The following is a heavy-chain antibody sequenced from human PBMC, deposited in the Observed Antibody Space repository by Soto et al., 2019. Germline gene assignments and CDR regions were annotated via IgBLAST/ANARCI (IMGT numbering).Heavy chain of an antibody. CDR3: AKTIGSYGMDV. V-gene: IGHV3-9*01. J-gene: IGHJ6*02. CDR1: GFTFDDYA. CDR2: ISWNSGSI. D-gene: IGHD1-26*01. Sequence: ESGGGLVQPGRSLRLSCAASGFTFDDYAMHWVRQAPGKGLEWVSGISWNSGSIGYADSVKGRFTISRDNAKNSLYLQMNSLRAEDTALYYCAKTIGSYGMDVWGQGTTVTVSS.